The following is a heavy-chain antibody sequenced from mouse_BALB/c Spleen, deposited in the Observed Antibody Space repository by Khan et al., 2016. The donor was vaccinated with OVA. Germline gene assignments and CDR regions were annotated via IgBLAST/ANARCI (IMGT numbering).Heavy chain of an antibody. Sequence: QVQLKESGPGLVAPSQSLSITCTVSGFSLTGYGVNWVRQPPGKGLEWLGMIWGDGSTDYNSALKSRLRISKDNSKSQVFLKMNSLQTDDTARYYCASAYYYGRALDYWGQGTSVTVSS. D-gene: IGHD1-1*01. V-gene: IGHV2-6-7*01. CDR2: IWGDGST. J-gene: IGHJ4*01. CDR1: GFSLTGYG. CDR3: ASAYYYGRALDY.